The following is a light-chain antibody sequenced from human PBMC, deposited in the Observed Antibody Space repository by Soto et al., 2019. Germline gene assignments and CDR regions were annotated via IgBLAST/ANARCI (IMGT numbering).Light chain of an antibody. V-gene: IGLV1-44*01. Sequence: QSVLTQPPSASGTPGQSVTVSCSGSTSDIGTNGVNWFQHLPGTAPRLLIYTNNQRPSGVPDRFSGSKSGTSASLAISGLQSEDEATYYCATWHDSFYVFGTGTKVTVL. J-gene: IGLJ1*01. CDR3: ATWHDSFYV. CDR1: TSDIGTNG. CDR2: TNN.